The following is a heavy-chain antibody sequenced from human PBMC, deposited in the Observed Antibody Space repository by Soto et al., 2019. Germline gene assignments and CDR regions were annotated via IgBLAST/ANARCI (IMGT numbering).Heavy chain of an antibody. D-gene: IGHD2-21*01. J-gene: IGHJ1*01. CDR2: ISYHGSDK. CDR3: AKETDHYRNGDYVSLSSH. Sequence: QVQLVESGGGVVQPGRSLRLSCAASGFPFSNYGMHWVRQSPGRGLEWVAAISYHGSDKYYADLAKGRFTISRDNSRNAFYLQMKSMRAEDTALYYCAKETDHYRNGDYVSLSSHGGQGTLVTVSS. V-gene: IGHV3-30*18. CDR1: GFPFSNYG.